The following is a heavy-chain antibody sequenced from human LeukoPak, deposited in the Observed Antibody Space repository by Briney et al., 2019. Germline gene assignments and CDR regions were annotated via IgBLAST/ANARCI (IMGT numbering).Heavy chain of an antibody. D-gene: IGHD3-22*01. V-gene: IGHV1-46*01. CDR2: INPSGGST. Sequence: ASVKVSCKASGYTFTGYYMHWVRQAPGQGLEWMGIINPSGGSTSYAQKFQGRVTMTRDTSTSTVYMELSSLRSEDTAVYYCAREGGYYYDSSGYYFGPGDAFDIWGQGTMVTVSS. CDR1: GYTFTGYY. J-gene: IGHJ3*02. CDR3: AREGGYYYDSSGYYFGPGDAFDI.